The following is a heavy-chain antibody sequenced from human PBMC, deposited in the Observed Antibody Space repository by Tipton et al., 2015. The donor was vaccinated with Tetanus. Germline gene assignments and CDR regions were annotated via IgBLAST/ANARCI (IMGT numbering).Heavy chain of an antibody. CDR2: IYTSGST. V-gene: IGHV4-4*07. J-gene: IGHJ4*02. CDR1: GGSISSYY. D-gene: IGHD3-22*01. CDR3: ARELDDSSGYYSRSLDY. Sequence: TLCLTCAVSGGSISSYYWSWIRQPAGKGLEWIGRIYTSGSTNYNPSLKSRVTMSVDTSKNQFSLKLSSVTAADTAVYYCARELDDSSGYYSRSLDYWAQGTLVTVSS.